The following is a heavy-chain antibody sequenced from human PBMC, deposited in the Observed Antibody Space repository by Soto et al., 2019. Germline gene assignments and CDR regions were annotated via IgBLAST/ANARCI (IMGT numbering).Heavy chain of an antibody. J-gene: IGHJ6*02. V-gene: IGHV4-61*01. CDR1: GGSVSSGSYY. D-gene: IGHD2-2*01. Sequence: QVQLQESGPGLVKPPEGLSLTSTVSGGSVSSGSYYWSWIQLLPGPGLESIGYAYYSGSTNYNPTLQRRVTISVDTSKNLFSLMLSSVTAADTAVYYRALGGCSSTSCSGYYCYGMDVWGLGSTVTV. CDR3: ALGGCSSTSCSGYYCYGMDV. CDR2: AYYSGST.